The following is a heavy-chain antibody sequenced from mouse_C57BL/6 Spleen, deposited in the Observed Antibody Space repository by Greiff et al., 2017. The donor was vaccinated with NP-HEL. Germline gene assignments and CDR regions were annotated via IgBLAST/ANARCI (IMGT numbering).Heavy chain of an antibody. D-gene: IGHD2-3*01. Sequence: QVQLQQSGPELVKPGASVKISCKASGYAFSSSWMNWVKQRPGKGLEWIGRIYPGDGDTNYNGKFKGQATMTADKSSSTPYMQLSSLTSADSAVYFCARGVYDLYYYAMDYWGQGTSVTVSS. CDR3: ARGVYDLYYYAMDY. CDR1: GYAFSSSW. V-gene: IGHV1-82*01. CDR2: IYPGDGDT. J-gene: IGHJ4*01.